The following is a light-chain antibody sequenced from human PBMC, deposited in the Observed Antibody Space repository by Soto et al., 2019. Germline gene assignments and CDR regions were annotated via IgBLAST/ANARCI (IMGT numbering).Light chain of an antibody. V-gene: IGLV2-14*03. J-gene: IGLJ1*01. CDR3: ISYTDRQSYL. Sequence: QSALPQPASVSGSPGQSITISCSGTSSDIGSYDHVAWYQQFPGKSPKLIIYAVSDRPSGVSDRFSGSKSGISASLTISGLQTEDEADYYCISYTDRQSYLFGTGTKGPVL. CDR2: AVS. CDR1: SSDIGSYDH.